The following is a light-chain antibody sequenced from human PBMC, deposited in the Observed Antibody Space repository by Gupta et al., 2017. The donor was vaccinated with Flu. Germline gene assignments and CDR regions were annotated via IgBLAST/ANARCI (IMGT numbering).Light chain of an antibody. CDR2: DAS. Sequence: DIQMTQSPSSLSASVGDRVTITCQASQDIRKYLNWYQQKPGIAPKRLIYDASNLETGVPSRFSGSESGTDFTFTISRLQPEDSGTYYCQQEESLPYTFGQGTNVEIK. CDR1: QDIRKY. J-gene: IGKJ2*01. CDR3: QQEESLPYT. V-gene: IGKV1-33*01.